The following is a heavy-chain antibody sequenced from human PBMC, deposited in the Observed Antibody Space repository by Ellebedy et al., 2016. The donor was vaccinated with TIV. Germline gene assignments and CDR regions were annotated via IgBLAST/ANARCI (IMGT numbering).Heavy chain of an antibody. D-gene: IGHD3-10*01. V-gene: IGHV4-59*01. CDR1: GGSINSYP. J-gene: IGHJ1*01. Sequence: MPSETLSLTCTVSGGSINSYPWSWIRQPPGKGLEWIGYSYYSGSTNYNPSLKSRVTISVDTSKNQFSLRLSSVTAADTAVYYCARDRVFQHWGQGTLVTVSS. CDR3: ARDRVFQH. CDR2: SYYSGST.